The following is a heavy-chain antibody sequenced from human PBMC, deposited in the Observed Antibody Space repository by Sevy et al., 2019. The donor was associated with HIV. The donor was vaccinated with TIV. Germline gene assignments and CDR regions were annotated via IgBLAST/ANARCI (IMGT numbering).Heavy chain of an antibody. D-gene: IGHD1-26*01. Sequence: SETLSLTCTVSGDAISGYYWSWIRQPPGKGLEWIGYIYYSGSTNYNPSLKSRVTISEDTSKNQFSLKLTSVTAADTAVDYCARHYSNYYYAMDVWGKGTTVTVSS. CDR1: GDAISGYY. V-gene: IGHV4-59*08. CDR3: ARHYSNYYYAMDV. J-gene: IGHJ6*04. CDR2: IYYSGST.